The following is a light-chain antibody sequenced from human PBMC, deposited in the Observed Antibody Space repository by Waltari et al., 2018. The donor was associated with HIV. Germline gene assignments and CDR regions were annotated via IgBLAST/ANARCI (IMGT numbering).Light chain of an antibody. CDR3: QQSGSTPFT. Sequence: DIQLTQSPSSVAASVEDTVTITCRAGRHPNIWLAWLQQKPGTGPRLLIYGASTLKSGVPARFSGSRSGTDFTLTITSLQPEDCGTYYCQQSGSTPFTFGGGTKVEI. CDR1: RHPNIW. CDR2: GAS. J-gene: IGKJ4*01. V-gene: IGKV1-12*01.